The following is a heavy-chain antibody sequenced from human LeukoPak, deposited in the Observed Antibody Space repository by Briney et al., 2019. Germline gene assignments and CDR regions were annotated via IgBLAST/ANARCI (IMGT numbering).Heavy chain of an antibody. V-gene: IGHV3-30*03. CDR1: GFTFSSYG. D-gene: IGHD3-16*01. Sequence: GGSLRLSCAVSGFTFSSYGMHWVRQAPGKGLEGVAVISHDGSNKYYADSVKGRFTISRDNSKNTLYLQMNSLRAEDTAVYYCARDYAVGESFDIWGQGTLVTVSS. CDR3: ARDYAVGESFDI. J-gene: IGHJ3*02. CDR2: ISHDGSNK.